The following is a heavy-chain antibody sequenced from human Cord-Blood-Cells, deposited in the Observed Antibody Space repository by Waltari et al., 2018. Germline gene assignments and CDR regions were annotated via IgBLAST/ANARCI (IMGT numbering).Heavy chain of an antibody. CDR3: ARGSATVTTYYYYGMDV. V-gene: IGHV4-34*01. D-gene: IGHD4-4*01. J-gene: IGHJ6*02. CDR2: INHSGST. Sequence: QVQLQQWGAGLLKPSETLSLTCAVYGGSFSGYYWSWIRQPPGKGLEWIGEINHSGSTNYNPSLKGRVTISVDTSKNQFSLKLSSVTAADTAVYYCARGSATVTTYYYYGMDVWGQGTTVTVSS. CDR1: GGSFSGYY.